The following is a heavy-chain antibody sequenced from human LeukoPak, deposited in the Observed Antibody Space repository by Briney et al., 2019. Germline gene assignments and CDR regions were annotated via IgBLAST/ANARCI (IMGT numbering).Heavy chain of an antibody. J-gene: IGHJ3*02. CDR3: TRGYYDARGDSNPFDI. CDR2: TSHSGST. CDR1: GGSISSSY. D-gene: IGHD3-22*01. Sequence: SETLSLTCTVSGGSISSSYWSWLRQPPGRGLEWIGYTSHSGSTNYKPSLKSRVSISVDTSKNQFSLKLTSVTAADTAMYYCTRGYYDARGDSNPFDIWGQGTMVTVSS. V-gene: IGHV4-59*01.